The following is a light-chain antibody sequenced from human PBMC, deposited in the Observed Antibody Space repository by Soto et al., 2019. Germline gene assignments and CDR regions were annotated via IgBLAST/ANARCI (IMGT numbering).Light chain of an antibody. J-gene: IGKJ5*01. CDR3: QQRSNWPPIT. CDR1: QSVSSY. V-gene: IGKV3-11*01. Sequence: SQSVSSYLAWYQQKPGQAPRLLIYDASNRATGIPARFSGSRSGTDFTLTISSLEPEDFAVYYCQQRSNWPPITFGQGTRLEIK. CDR2: DAS.